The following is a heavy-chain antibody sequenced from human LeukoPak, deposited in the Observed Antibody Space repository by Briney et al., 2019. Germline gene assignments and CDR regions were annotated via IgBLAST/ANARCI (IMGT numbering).Heavy chain of an antibody. V-gene: IGHV3-9*01. CDR2: ISWNSGSI. CDR1: GFTFDDYA. CDR3: AKDTSMAYDYVWGSYRSATLDY. Sequence: GGSLRLSCAASGFTFDDYAMHWVRQAPGKGLEWVSGISWNSGSIGYADSVKGRFTISRDNAKNSLYLQMNSLRAEDTALCYCAKDTSMAYDYVWGSYRSATLDYWGQGTLVTVSS. J-gene: IGHJ4*02. D-gene: IGHD3-16*02.